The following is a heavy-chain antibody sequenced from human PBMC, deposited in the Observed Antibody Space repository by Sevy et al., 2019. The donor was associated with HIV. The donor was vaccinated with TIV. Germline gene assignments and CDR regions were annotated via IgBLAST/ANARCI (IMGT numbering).Heavy chain of an antibody. J-gene: IGHJ4*02. CDR1: GVTFSPGG. V-gene: IGHV3-7*01. D-gene: IGHD1-26*01. CDR3: GRGVGFDC. CDR2: IWPDGSDK. Sequence: GGSLRLSCAASGVTFSPGGMTWVRQAPGKGLGWVANIWPDGSDKYYLDSVKGRFTISRDNAKNSLYLQMNSLMADDTAMYSSGRGVGFDCWGQGALVTVSS.